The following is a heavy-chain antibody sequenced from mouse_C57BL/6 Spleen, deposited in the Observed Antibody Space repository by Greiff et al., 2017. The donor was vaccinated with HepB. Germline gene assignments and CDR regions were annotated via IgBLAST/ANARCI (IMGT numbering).Heavy chain of an antibody. CDR1: GYAFSSSW. CDR2: IYPGDGDT. J-gene: IGHJ2*01. CDR3: ARRDDYDPYFDY. D-gene: IGHD2-4*01. V-gene: IGHV1-82*01. Sequence: VKVVESGPELVKPGASVKISCKASGYAFSSSWMNWVKQRPGKGLEWIGRIYPGDGDTNYNGKFKGKATLTADKSSSTAYMQLSSLTSEDSAVYFCARRDDYDPYFDYWGQGTTLTVSS.